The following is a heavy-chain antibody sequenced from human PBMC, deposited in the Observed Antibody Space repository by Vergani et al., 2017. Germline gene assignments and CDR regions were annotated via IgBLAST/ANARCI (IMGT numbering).Heavy chain of an antibody. CDR1: GFTFSSYG. J-gene: IGHJ6*02. Sequence: QVQLVESGGGVVQPGRSLRLSCAASGFTFSSYGMHWVRQAPGKGLEWVAVISGSGGNTFYTDSVKGRFTISRDNSKDTLYLQMNSLRVEDTAIYYCAKARDPNCKGGNCYSYYYGLDLWGQGTTVTVSS. D-gene: IGHD2-15*01. CDR3: AKARDPNCKGGNCYSYYYGLDL. CDR2: ISGSGGNT. V-gene: IGHV3-33*06.